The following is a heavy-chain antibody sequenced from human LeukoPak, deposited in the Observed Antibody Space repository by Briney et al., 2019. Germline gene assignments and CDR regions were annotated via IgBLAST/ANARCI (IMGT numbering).Heavy chain of an antibody. V-gene: IGHV3-23*01. CDR3: AKNVREADWYYYYMDV. J-gene: IGHJ6*03. CDR1: GFTFSSYA. D-gene: IGHD3-9*01. Sequence: GGSLRLSSAAPGFTFSSYAMSWVRQAPGKGLEWVSAISGSGGTTYYADSVKGRFTISRDNSKNTLYLQMNSLRAEDTAVYYCAKNVREADWYYYYMDVWGKGTTVTVSS. CDR2: ISGSGGTT.